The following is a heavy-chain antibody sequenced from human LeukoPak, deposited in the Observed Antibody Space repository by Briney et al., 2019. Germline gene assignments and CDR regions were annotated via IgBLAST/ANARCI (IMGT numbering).Heavy chain of an antibody. CDR3: ARESSSSWYGNYGMDV. V-gene: IGHV3-13*01. CDR2: IGTAGDT. J-gene: IGHJ6*02. D-gene: IGHD6-13*01. CDR1: GFTFSSYD. Sequence: GGSLRLSCAASGFTFSSYDMHWVRHATGKRLEWVSAIGTAGDTYYPGSVKGRFTISRENAKNSLYLQMNSLRAGDTAVYYCARESSSSWYGNYGMDVWGQGTTVTVSS.